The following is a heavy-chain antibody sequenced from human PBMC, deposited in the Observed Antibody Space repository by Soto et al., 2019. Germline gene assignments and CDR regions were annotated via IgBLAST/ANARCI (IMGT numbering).Heavy chain of an antibody. V-gene: IGHV4-30-2*02. J-gene: IGHJ4*02. CDR3: ARRYGGNLDY. CDR1: GGSISSGGYS. CDR2: IYHSGST. D-gene: IGHD4-17*01. Sequence: SETLSLTCAVSGGSISSGGYSWSWIRQPPGKGLEWIGSIYHSGSTYYNPSLKSRVTISVDTSKNQFSLKLSSVTAADTAVYYGARRYGGNLDYWGKETLVTVA.